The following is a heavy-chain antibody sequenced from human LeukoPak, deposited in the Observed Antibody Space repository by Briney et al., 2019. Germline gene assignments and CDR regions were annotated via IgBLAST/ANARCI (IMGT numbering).Heavy chain of an antibody. CDR3: ARWWPRGHFDY. CDR1: GFTVSSNY. V-gene: IGHV3-53*01. D-gene: IGHD2-15*01. Sequence: PGGSLRLSCAASGFTVSSNYMSWVRQAPGKGLEWVSVIYSGGNTNYADSVKGRFAISRDNSKNTLFLQMNSLRAEDTAVYYCARWWPRGHFDYWGQGPLVTVSS. J-gene: IGHJ4*02. CDR2: IYSGGNT.